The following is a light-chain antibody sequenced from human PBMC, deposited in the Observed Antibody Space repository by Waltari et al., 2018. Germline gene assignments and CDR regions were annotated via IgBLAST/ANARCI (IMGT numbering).Light chain of an antibody. CDR3: SSYTSSSALLI. Sequence: QSALTQPASVSGSPGQSITISCAGTNSDVGDFDYVSWYQQHPGKAPKLIIYDVRRRPSGVSARFSGSKSGNNASLTISGLRAEDEADYYCSSYTSSSALLIFGGGTKVTVL. CDR2: DVR. V-gene: IGLV2-14*03. J-gene: IGLJ2*01. CDR1: NSDVGDFDY.